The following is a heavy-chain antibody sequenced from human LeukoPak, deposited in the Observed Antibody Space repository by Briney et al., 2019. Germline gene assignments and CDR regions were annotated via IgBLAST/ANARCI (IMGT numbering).Heavy chain of an antibody. CDR1: GGSISSGGYY. CDR3: ARYSSGYCSGGSCNYFDY. D-gene: IGHD2-15*01. V-gene: IGHV4-30-2*01. J-gene: IGHJ4*02. CDR2: IYHSGST. Sequence: SETLSLTCTVSGGSISSGGYYWSWIRQPPGKGLEWIGYIYHSGSTYYNPSLKSRVTISVDTSKNQFSLKLSSVTAADTAVYYCARYSSGYCSGGSCNYFDYWGQGTLVTVSS.